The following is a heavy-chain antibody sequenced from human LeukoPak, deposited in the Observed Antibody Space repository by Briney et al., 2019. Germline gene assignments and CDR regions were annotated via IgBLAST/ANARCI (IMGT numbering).Heavy chain of an antibody. Sequence: SETLSLTCTVSGGSVSSVHYYWSWIRQSPGRGLEWIGNMYYSGTTTYNPSLKSRVTISRDTSKDQFSLNLSSVTSLDTALYYCARDRGWEVFDYWGQGILVTVSS. CDR1: GGSVSSVHYY. D-gene: IGHD1-26*01. V-gene: IGHV4-61*01. CDR3: ARDRGWEVFDY. J-gene: IGHJ4*02. CDR2: MYYSGTT.